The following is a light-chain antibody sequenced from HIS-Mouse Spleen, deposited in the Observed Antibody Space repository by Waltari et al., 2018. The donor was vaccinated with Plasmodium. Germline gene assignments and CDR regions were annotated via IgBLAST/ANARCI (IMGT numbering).Light chain of an antibody. CDR1: QSVRRN. V-gene: IGKV3-15*01. Sequence: EIVMTQSPATLSVSPGERATLSCRASQSVRRNFAWYQQKPGQAPRLLIYGASTRATGIPARFSGSGSGTEFTLTISSLQSEDFAVYYCQQYNNWSFTFGPGTKVDIK. CDR3: QQYNNWSFT. J-gene: IGKJ3*01. CDR2: GAS.